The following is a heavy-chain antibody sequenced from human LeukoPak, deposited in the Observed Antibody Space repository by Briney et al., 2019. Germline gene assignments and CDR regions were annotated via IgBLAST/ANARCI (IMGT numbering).Heavy chain of an antibody. J-gene: IGHJ6*02. V-gene: IGHV3-30*02. D-gene: IGHD2-21*01. CDR1: GFTFSSYG. CDR2: IRYDGSNK. CDR3: AKDDGGAYLDGMDV. Sequence: GGSLRLSCAASGFTFSSYGMHWVRQAPGKGLEWVAFIRYDGSNKYYAVSVKGRFTISRDNSKNTLYLQMNSLRAEDTAVYYCAKDDGGAYLDGMDVWGQGTTVTVSS.